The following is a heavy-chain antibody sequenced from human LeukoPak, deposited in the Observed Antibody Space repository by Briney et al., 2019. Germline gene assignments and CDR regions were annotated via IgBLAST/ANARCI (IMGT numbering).Heavy chain of an antibody. J-gene: IGHJ4*02. Sequence: GGSLRVSCAASGFTFSRSAMTWVRQTPGKGLDWVSSISSSGNTYYADSVKGRFTVSRDNSKNMLYLQMNSLRAEDTAVYYCVKGRISEDGLDFWGQGTLVTVSS. V-gene: IGHV3-23*01. D-gene: IGHD6-13*01. CDR2: ISSSGNT. CDR1: GFTFSRSA. CDR3: VKGRISEDGLDF.